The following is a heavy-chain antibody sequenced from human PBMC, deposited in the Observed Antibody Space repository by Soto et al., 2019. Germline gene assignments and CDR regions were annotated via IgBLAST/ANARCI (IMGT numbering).Heavy chain of an antibody. V-gene: IGHV3-7*04. CDR3: ARDNHDYIDLDY. Sequence: EVQLVESGGGLVQPGGSLRLSCAASGFTFSSYWMSWVRQAPGKGLEWVANIKQDGSEKYYVDSVKGRFTISRDNAKNSLYLQMNSLGAEDMAVYYCARDNHDYIDLDYWGQGTLVTVSS. CDR2: IKQDGSEK. D-gene: IGHD4-4*01. CDR1: GFTFSSYW. J-gene: IGHJ4*02.